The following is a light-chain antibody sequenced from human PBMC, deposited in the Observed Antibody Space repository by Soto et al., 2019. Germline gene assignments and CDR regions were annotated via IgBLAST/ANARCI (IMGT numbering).Light chain of an antibody. CDR2: AAS. CDR1: QGVSTW. Sequence: YMTQSPSSVSASIGDRVTITCRASQGVSTWLAWYQQKPGKAPSLLIYAASSLQSGVPSRFGGSGSGTDFTLTISSLQPEDFATYYCQQTHSFPFSFGPGTKVDIK. J-gene: IGKJ3*01. V-gene: IGKV1D-12*01. CDR3: QQTHSFPFS.